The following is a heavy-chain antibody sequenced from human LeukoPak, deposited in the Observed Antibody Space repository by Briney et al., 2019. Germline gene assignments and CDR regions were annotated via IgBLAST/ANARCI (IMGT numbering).Heavy chain of an antibody. J-gene: IGHJ6*03. CDR3: GAAGNSYYYYYMDV. Sequence: ASVKVSFKASGGTFSSCAISWVRQAPGQGLEWMGGIIPIFGTANYAQKFQGRVTITTDESTSTAYMELSSLRSEDTAVYCCGAAGNSYYYYYMDVWGKGTTVTVSS. CDR1: GGTFSSCA. CDR2: IIPIFGTA. V-gene: IGHV1-69*05. D-gene: IGHD6-13*01.